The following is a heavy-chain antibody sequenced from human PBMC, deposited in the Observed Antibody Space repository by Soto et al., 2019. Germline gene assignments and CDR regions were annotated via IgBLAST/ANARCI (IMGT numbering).Heavy chain of an antibody. CDR3: TTDIWLWGKLVLERYFDY. CDR1: GFTFSNAW. J-gene: IGHJ4*02. Sequence: GGSLRLSCAASGFTFSNAWMNWVRQAPGKGLEWVGRIKSKTDGGTTDYAAPVKGRFTISRDDSKNTLYLQMNSLKTEDTAVYYCTTDIWLWGKLVLERYFDYWGQGTLVTVSS. V-gene: IGHV3-15*07. CDR2: IKSKTDGGTT. D-gene: IGHD6-6*01.